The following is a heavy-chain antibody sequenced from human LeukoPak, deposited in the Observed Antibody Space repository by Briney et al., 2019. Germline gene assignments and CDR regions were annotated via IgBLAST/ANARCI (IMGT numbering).Heavy chain of an antibody. CDR1: GGSISSYY. J-gene: IGHJ4*02. Sequence: SSETLSLTCTVSGGSISSYYWSWIRQPPGKGLEWIGYIYYSGSTNYNPSLKRRVTISVDTSKNQFSLKLSSVTAADTAVYYCASCSSSWYRIDWGQGTLVTVSS. CDR2: IYYSGST. CDR3: ASCSSSWYRID. V-gene: IGHV4-59*08. D-gene: IGHD6-13*01.